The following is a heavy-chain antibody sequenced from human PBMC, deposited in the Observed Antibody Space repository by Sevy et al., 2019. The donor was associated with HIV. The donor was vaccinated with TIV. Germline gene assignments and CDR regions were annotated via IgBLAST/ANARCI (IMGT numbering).Heavy chain of an antibody. CDR1: GFTVSSNY. Sequence: GGSLRLSCAASGFTVSSNYMSWVRQAPGKGLEWVSVIYAGGSTYYAASVKGRFTISRDNSKNTLYLQMNSLRAEDTAVYYCATHASDYDSTGYLERDAFDIWGQGTMVTVSS. V-gene: IGHV3-53*01. CDR2: IYAGGST. CDR3: ATHASDYDSTGYLERDAFDI. D-gene: IGHD3-22*01. J-gene: IGHJ3*02.